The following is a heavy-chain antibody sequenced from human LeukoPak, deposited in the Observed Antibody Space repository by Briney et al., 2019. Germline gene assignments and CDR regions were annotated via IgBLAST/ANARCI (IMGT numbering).Heavy chain of an antibody. CDR1: GDSISSRSDY. D-gene: IGHD3-16*01. Sequence: PSETLSLTCTVSGDSISSRSDYWGWIRQPPGKGPEWVGSVYYIGSTFYNPSLKSRVTISVDTSKNQFSLKLSSVTAADTAVYYCVMITFGGEWYYFDYWGQGTLVTVSS. J-gene: IGHJ4*02. V-gene: IGHV4-39*07. CDR3: VMITFGGEWYYFDY. CDR2: VYYIGST.